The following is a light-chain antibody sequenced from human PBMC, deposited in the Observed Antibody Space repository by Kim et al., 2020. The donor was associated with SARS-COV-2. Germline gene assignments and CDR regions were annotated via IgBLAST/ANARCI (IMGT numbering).Light chain of an antibody. CDR3: QAWDSSTAVV. J-gene: IGLJ2*01. V-gene: IGLV3-1*01. CDR1: NWEVKY. CDR2: QDS. Sequence: SPGQTASITCSGDNWEVKYACCYQQKPGQAPVLVIYQDSKRPSGIPERFSGSNSGNTATLTISGTQAMDEADYYCQAWDSSTAVVFGGGTQLTVL.